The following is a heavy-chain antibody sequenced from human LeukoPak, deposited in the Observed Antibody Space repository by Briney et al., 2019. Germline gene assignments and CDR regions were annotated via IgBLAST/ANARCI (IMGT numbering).Heavy chain of an antibody. V-gene: IGHV3-74*01. Sequence: GGSLRLSCVGSGFTFNTYWIHWVRQAPGKGLVWVSRVNEDGRETNYADSVKGRFTLSRDNAKNTVYLQMNNLRAEDTAVYYCARAKPADFDLWGRGTLVTVSS. J-gene: IGHJ2*01. CDR1: GFTFNTYW. CDR3: ARAKPADFDL. CDR2: VNEDGRET.